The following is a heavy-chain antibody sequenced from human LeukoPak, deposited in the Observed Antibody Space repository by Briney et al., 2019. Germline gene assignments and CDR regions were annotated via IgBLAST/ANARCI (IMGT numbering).Heavy chain of an antibody. V-gene: IGHV3-9*01. D-gene: IGHD3-22*01. Sequence: GGSLRLSCAASGFTFDDYAMHWVRQAPGKGLEWDSGISWNSGSIGYADSVKGRFTISRDNAKNSLYLQMNSLRAEDTALYYCAKDITGDYYDSSGHIPGGFDYWGQGTLVTVSS. CDR2: ISWNSGSI. CDR1: GFTFDDYA. CDR3: AKDITGDYYDSSGHIPGGFDY. J-gene: IGHJ4*02.